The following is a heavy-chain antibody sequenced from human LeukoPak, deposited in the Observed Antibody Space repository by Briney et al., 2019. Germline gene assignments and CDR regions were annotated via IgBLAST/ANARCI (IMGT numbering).Heavy chain of an antibody. V-gene: IGHV4-34*01. J-gene: IGHJ5*02. CDR1: GGSFSGYY. CDR3: ARTLAGYSSSWDWFDP. Sequence: SETLSLTCAVYGGSFSGYYWSWIRQPPGKGLEWIGEINHSGSTNYNPSLKSRVTISVDTSKNQFSLKLSSVTAADTAVYYCARTLAGYSSSWDWFDPWGQGTLVTVSS. CDR2: INHSGST. D-gene: IGHD6-13*01.